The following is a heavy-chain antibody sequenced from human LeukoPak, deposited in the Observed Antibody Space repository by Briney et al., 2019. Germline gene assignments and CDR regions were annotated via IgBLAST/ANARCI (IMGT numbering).Heavy chain of an antibody. CDR1: GFTFSSYV. V-gene: IGHV3-23*01. D-gene: IGHD2-2*01. Sequence: GGSLRLSCAASGFTFSSYVMSWVRQAPGKGLDWVSTISVSGDYTYYADYVKGRFTISRDNSKNTLYLQMNSLRGEDTAVYYCAKAIGQEVPAASRWYDPWGQGTLVTVSS. J-gene: IGHJ5*02. CDR2: ISVSGDYT. CDR3: AKAIGQEVPAASRWYDP.